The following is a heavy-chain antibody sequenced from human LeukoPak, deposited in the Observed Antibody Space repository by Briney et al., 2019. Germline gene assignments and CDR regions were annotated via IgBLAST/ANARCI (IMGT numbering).Heavy chain of an antibody. CDR1: GFVVSTNY. Sequence: GGSLRLSCAASGFVVSTNYMNWVRQAPGKGLEWVSSISGSATNIYYADSVKGRFTISRDKSKNTLDLQMNSLRAEDTAVYYCAKARYYDSSGPFDYWGQGTLVTVSS. CDR2: ISGSATNI. J-gene: IGHJ4*02. CDR3: AKARYYDSSGPFDY. D-gene: IGHD3-22*01. V-gene: IGHV3-23*01.